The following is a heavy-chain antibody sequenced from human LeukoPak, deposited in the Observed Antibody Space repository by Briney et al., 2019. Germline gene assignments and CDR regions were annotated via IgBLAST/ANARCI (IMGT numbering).Heavy chain of an antibody. CDR2: IRYDGSNK. Sequence: GGSLRLSCAASGFTFSSYGMHWVRQAPGKGLEWVAFIRYDGSNKYYADSVKGRFTISRDNSKNTLYLQMNSLRAEDTAVYYCARWSSSWYFFDYWGQGTLVTVSS. D-gene: IGHD6-13*01. CDR3: ARWSSSWYFFDY. CDR1: GFTFSSYG. J-gene: IGHJ4*02. V-gene: IGHV3-30*02.